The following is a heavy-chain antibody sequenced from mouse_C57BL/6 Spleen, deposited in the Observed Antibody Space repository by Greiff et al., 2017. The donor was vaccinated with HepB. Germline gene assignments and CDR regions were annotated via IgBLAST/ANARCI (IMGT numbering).Heavy chain of an antibody. CDR3: ARWRLRRGYAMDY. CDR2: INPNNGGT. Sequence: EVQLQQSGPELVKPGASVKISCKASGYTFTDYYMNWVKQSHGKSLEWIGDINPNNGGTSYNQKFKGKATLTVDKSSSTAYMELRSLTSEDSAVYYCARWRLRRGYAMDYWGQGTSVTVSS. CDR1: GYTFTDYY. D-gene: IGHD2-4*01. J-gene: IGHJ4*01. V-gene: IGHV1-26*01.